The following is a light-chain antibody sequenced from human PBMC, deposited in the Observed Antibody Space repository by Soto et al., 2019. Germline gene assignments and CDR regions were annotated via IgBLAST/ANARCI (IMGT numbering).Light chain of an antibody. Sequence: EIMMTQSLATLSVSPGERATLSCRASQSVSSNLAWYQQKPGQAPRLLIYGASTRATGIPARFSGSGSGTEFTLTISSLQSEDFAVYYCQQYNNWPPCTFGQGTKVDIK. CDR3: QQYNNWPPCT. CDR2: GAS. J-gene: IGKJ1*01. V-gene: IGKV3-15*01. CDR1: QSVSSN.